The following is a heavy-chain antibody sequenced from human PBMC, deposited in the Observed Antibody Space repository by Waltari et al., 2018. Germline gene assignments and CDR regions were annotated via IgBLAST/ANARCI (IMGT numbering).Heavy chain of an antibody. CDR1: GGSFSGYY. Sequence: QVQLQQWGAGLLKPSETLSLTCAVYGGSFSGYYWSWIRQPPGKGLEWIGEINHSGSTNYNPSLKSRVTISVDTSKNQFSLKLSSVTAADTAVYYCARGLGAAAGLNWFDPWGQGTLVTVSS. CDR3: ARGLGAAAGLNWFDP. D-gene: IGHD6-13*01. V-gene: IGHV4-34*01. J-gene: IGHJ5*02. CDR2: INHSGST.